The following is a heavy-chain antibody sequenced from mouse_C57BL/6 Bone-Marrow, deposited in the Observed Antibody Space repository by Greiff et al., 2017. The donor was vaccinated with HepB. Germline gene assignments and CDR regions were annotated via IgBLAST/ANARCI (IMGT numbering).Heavy chain of an antibody. CDR2: ISNGGGST. D-gene: IGHD1-1*01. J-gene: IGHJ1*03. V-gene: IGHV5-12*01. CDR3: ARPSYYYGSSGDWYFDV. Sequence: EVHLVESGGGLVQPGGSLKLSCAASGFTFSDYYMYWVRQTPEKRLEWVAYISNGGGSTYYPDTVKGRFTISRDNAKNTLYLQMSRLKSEDTAMYYCARPSYYYGSSGDWYFDVWGTGTTVTVSS. CDR1: GFTFSDYY.